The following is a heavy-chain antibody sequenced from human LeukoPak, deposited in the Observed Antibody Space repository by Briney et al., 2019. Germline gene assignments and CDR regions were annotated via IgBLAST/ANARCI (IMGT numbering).Heavy chain of an antibody. D-gene: IGHD3-16*01. CDR3: ARGKGADY. V-gene: IGHV4-4*07. Sequence: SETLSLTCTVSGGSLSSYYWSWIRQPPGKGLEWIGRMYTSGSTNQNPSPKSRVTISVDTSKNKFSPNFSSVTAADTAVYYSARGKGADYWGQGSQVTVSS. CDR2: MYTSGST. CDR1: GGSLSSYY. J-gene: IGHJ4*02.